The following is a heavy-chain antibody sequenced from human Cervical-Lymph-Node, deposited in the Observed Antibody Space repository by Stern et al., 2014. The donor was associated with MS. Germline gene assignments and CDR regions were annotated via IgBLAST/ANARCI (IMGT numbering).Heavy chain of an antibody. D-gene: IGHD3-3*01. CDR2: ISDIGDRT. J-gene: IGHJ5*02. CDR3: VRDPPLDARFLGLDP. CDR1: GFTFNTYG. Sequence: EVQLESGGGLVPPGGSLRLSCAVSGFTFNTYGMSWVRQAPGMGLEWISAISDIGDRTYYADSVQGRFTISRDNSKNTLYLQMNSLSAEDTAVYYCVRDPPLDARFLGLDPWGQGTLVTVSS. V-gene: IGHV3-23*01.